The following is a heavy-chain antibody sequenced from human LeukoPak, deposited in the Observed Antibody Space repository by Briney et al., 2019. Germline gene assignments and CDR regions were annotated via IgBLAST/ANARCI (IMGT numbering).Heavy chain of an antibody. CDR2: INPHSGDT. V-gene: IGHV1-2*06. CDR3: ATFYGDYLNFAH. J-gene: IGHJ4*02. Sequence: GASVKVSCKASGYTFTGYYMHWVRQAPGQGLEWMGRINPHSGDTNYAQKFQGRVTMTRDTSITTAYMELSRLRSDDTAVYYCATFYGDYLNFAHWGPGTLVTVSS. D-gene: IGHD4-17*01. CDR1: GYTFTGYY.